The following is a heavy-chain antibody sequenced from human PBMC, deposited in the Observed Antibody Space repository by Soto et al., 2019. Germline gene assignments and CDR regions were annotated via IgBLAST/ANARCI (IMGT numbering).Heavy chain of an antibody. CDR3: ARAPRGAIYFAMDV. D-gene: IGHD3-10*01. CDR1: GGSISDSY. CDR2: MYISGST. J-gene: IGHJ6*02. V-gene: IGHV4-4*07. Sequence: PSETLSLTCTVSGGSISDSYWSWIRQPAGKGLEWIGRMYISGSTNYNPSLKSRVTMSVDSSKNQFSLKPSSVTAADTAVYYCARAPRGAIYFAMDVWGQGTTVTVSS.